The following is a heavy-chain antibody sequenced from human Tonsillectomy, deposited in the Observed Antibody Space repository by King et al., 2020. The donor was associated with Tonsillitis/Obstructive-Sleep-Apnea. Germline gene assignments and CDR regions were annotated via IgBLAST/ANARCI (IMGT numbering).Heavy chain of an antibody. CDR3: ARARGVAGKFWFDP. D-gene: IGHD6-19*01. Sequence: QLVQSGAEVKKPGASVKVSCQASGYTFNSYGIIWVRQAPGQGLEWMGWISGFSGDTKYAQKLQGRVTMTRETSTSTAYMELRSLRSDDTAVYYCARARGVAGKFWFDPWGQGTLVTVSS. CDR1: GYTFNSYG. V-gene: IGHV1-18*01. CDR2: ISGFSGDT. J-gene: IGHJ5*02.